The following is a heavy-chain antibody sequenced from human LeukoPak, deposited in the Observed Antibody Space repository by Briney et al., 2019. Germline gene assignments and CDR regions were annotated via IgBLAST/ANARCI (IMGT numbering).Heavy chain of an antibody. J-gene: IGHJ3*02. Sequence: AGGSLRLSCAASGFTFSSYGMHWVRQAPGKGLEWEAFIRYDGSNKYYADSVKGRFTISRDNSKNTLYLQMNSLRAEDTAVYYCARGGSYLSAFDIWGQGTMVTVSS. D-gene: IGHD1-26*01. V-gene: IGHV3-30*02. CDR2: IRYDGSNK. CDR3: ARGGSYLSAFDI. CDR1: GFTFSSYG.